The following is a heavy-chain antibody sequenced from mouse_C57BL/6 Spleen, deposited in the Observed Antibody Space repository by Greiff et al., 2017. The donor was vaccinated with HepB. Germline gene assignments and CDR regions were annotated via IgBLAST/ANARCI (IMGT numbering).Heavy chain of an antibody. Sequence: EVKVVESGAELVRPGASVKLSCTASGFNIKDDYMHWVKQRPEQGLEWIGWIDPEDGDTEYASKFQGKATITADTSSNTAYLQLSSLTTEDTAVYYCTTGNYDENYWGQGTTLTVSS. V-gene: IGHV14-4*01. CDR3: TTGNYDENY. J-gene: IGHJ2*01. CDR2: IDPEDGDT. D-gene: IGHD2-1*01. CDR1: GFNIKDDY.